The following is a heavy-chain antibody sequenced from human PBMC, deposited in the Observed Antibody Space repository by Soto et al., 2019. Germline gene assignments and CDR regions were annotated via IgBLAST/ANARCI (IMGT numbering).Heavy chain of an antibody. CDR2: ISVSGGRV. CDR1: GFSFGTYV. CDR3: GMTSQYDILTNDYHRGPWDS. J-gene: IGHJ4*02. Sequence: GGSLRLSCAASGFSFGTYVMNWVRQAPGKGLEWVSGISVSGGRVYSADSVKGRFTISRDNSRNTLYLQMNSLRAEDTAIYYFGMTSQYDILTNDYHRGPWDSWGLGTQVTVS. V-gene: IGHV3-23*01. D-gene: IGHD3-16*01.